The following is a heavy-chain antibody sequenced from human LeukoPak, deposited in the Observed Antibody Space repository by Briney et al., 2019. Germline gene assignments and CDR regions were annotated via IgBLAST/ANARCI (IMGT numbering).Heavy chain of an antibody. CDR3: ARTRGRDSYHYYYYMDV. CDR2: MNSNNGNT. Sequence: VASVKVSCKASGYTFTSYDIHWVRQATGQGLEWMGWMNSNNGNTGYAQKFQGRVTITKDTSISTAYMELSSLRSEDTAVYYCARTRGRDSYHYYYYMDVWGKGTTVTVSS. CDR1: GYTFTSYD. J-gene: IGHJ6*03. V-gene: IGHV1-8*03. D-gene: IGHD1-26*01.